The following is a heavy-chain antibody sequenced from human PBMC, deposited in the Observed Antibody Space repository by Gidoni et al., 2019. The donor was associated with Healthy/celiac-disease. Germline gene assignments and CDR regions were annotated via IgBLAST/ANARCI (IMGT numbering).Heavy chain of an antibody. Sequence: QVQLVESGGGVVPPGRSLRLSCAASGFTFSSYAMHWVRQAPGKGLEWVAVISYDGSNKYYADSVKGRFTISRDNSKNTLYLQMNSLRAEDTAVYYCARDVHKDVWGQGTTVTVSS. CDR3: ARDVHKDV. CDR1: GFTFSSYA. CDR2: ISYDGSNK. J-gene: IGHJ6*02. V-gene: IGHV3-30-3*01.